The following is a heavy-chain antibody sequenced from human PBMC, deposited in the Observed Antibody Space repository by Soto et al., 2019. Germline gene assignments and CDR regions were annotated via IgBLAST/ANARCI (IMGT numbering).Heavy chain of an antibody. J-gene: IGHJ4*02. CDR1: GGSISSYY. V-gene: IGHV4-59*08. Sequence: PSETLSLTCTVSGGSISSYYWSWIRQPPGKGLEWIAYIYYTGSTNYNPSLKSRVTISVDTSKNQFSLKLSSVTAADTAVYYCARQSLDCSGGSCYTYYFDYWGQGTLVTVSS. CDR2: IYYTGST. CDR3: ARQSLDCSGGSCYTYYFDY. D-gene: IGHD2-15*01.